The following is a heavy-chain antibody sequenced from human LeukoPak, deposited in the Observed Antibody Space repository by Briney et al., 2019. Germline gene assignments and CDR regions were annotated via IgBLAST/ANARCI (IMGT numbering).Heavy chain of an antibody. CDR3: ARGIQLWLLYFDY. J-gene: IGHJ4*02. CDR1: GYTFTGYY. V-gene: IGHV1-2*02. D-gene: IGHD5-18*01. CDR2: INPNNGGT. Sequence: ASVKVSCKASGYTFTGYYMHWVQQAPGQGLEWMGWINPNNGGTNYAQKFQGRVTMTRDTSISTAYMELSRLRSGDTAVYYCARGIQLWLLYFDYWGQGTLVTVSS.